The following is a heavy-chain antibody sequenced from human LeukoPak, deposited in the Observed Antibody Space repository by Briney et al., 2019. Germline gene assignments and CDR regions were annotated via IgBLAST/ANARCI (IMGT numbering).Heavy chain of an antibody. Sequence: PSETLSLTCTVSGGSISSYYWSWIRQPPGKGLDWIGYIYYSGSTNYNPSLKSRVTISVDTSKNQFSLKLSSVTAADTAVYYCATLTYGSGSYYNPWGQGTLVTVSS. CDR3: ATLTYGSGSYYNP. D-gene: IGHD3-10*01. V-gene: IGHV4-59*08. J-gene: IGHJ5*02. CDR1: GGSISSYY. CDR2: IYYSGST.